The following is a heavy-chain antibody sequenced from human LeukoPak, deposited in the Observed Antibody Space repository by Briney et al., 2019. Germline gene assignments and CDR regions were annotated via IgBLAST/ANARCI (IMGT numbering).Heavy chain of an antibody. D-gene: IGHD2-2*01. CDR2: INAGNGNT. Sequence: ASVKVSCKASGYTFTSYAMHWVRQAPGQRLEWMGWINAGNGNTKYSQKFQGRVTITRGTSASTAYMELSSLRSEDTAVYYCARDRKTPAYCSSTSCFNWFDPWGQGTLVTISS. J-gene: IGHJ5*02. V-gene: IGHV1-3*01. CDR3: ARDRKTPAYCSSTSCFNWFDP. CDR1: GYTFTSYA.